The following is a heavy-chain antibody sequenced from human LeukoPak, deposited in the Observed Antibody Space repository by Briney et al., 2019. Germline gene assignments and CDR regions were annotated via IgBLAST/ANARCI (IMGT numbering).Heavy chain of an antibody. J-gene: IGHJ4*02. D-gene: IGHD6-6*01. V-gene: IGHV3-33*01. Sequence: GRSLRLSREASGFTFSSYGMHWVRQAPDKGLEWVAVIWYDGSKKYYADSVKGRFTISRDNSKNTLYLQMNSLRGEDTAVYYCARDLAARHFDYWGQGTPVTVSS. CDR1: GFTFSSYG. CDR3: ARDLAARHFDY. CDR2: IWYDGSKK.